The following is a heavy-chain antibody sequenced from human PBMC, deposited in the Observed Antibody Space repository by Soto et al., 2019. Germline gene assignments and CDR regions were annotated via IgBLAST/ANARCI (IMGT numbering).Heavy chain of an antibody. D-gene: IGHD3-9*01. CDR1: GFTFSSYS. CDR3: ARDDYDILTGPDY. Sequence: AGSLRLSCAASGFTFSSYSMNWVRQAPGKGLEWVSSISSSSSYIYYADSVKGRFTISRDNAKNSLYLQMNSLRAEDTAVYYCARDDYDILTGPDYWGQGTLVTVSS. CDR2: ISSSSSYI. V-gene: IGHV3-21*01. J-gene: IGHJ4*02.